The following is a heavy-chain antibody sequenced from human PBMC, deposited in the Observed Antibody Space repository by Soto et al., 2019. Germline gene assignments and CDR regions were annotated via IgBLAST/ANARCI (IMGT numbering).Heavy chain of an antibody. CDR2: INPSVGST. V-gene: IGHV1-46*01. Sequence: QVQLVQSGAEVKKPGASVKVSCKASGFTFTSYNLHWVRQAPGQGLEWMGIINPSVGSTTYAQNFQDRVTMTRDTSTSTVYIELRSLRSEDTAVYYCARARDMDVWGQGTTVTVSS. CDR3: ARARDMDV. CDR1: GFTFTSYN. J-gene: IGHJ6*02.